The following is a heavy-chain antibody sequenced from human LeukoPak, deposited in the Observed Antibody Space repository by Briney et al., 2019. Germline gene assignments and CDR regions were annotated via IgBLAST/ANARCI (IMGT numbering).Heavy chain of an antibody. V-gene: IGHV3-33*01. J-gene: IGHJ6*02. D-gene: IGHD3-16*01. CDR2: IWYDGSNK. CDR1: GITFSSYG. CDR3: ARDRFDYYYGMDV. Sequence: PGRSLRLSCAASGITFSSYGMHWVRQAPGKGLEWVAVIWYDGSNKYYADSVKGRFTISRDNSKNTLYLQMNSLRAEDTAVYYCARDRFDYYYGMDVWGQGTTVTVSS.